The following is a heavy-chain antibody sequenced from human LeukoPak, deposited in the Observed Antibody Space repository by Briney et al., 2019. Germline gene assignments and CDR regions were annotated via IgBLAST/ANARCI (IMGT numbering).Heavy chain of an antibody. D-gene: IGHD5-24*01. J-gene: IGHJ4*02. CDR3: ARGHDTINFDY. Sequence: SETLSLTCAVSGYSISSGYYWGWIRQPPGKGLEWIGSIYHSGSTYYNPSLKSRVTISVDTSKNQFSLKLSSVTAADTAVYYCARGHDTINFDYWGQGTLVTVSS. V-gene: IGHV4-38-2*01. CDR2: IYHSGST. CDR1: GYSISSGYY.